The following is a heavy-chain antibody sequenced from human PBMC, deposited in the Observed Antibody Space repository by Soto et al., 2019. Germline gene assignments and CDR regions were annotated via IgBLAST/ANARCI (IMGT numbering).Heavy chain of an antibody. CDR1: GGTFSSYT. V-gene: IGHV1-69*04. CDR2: IIPILGIA. CDR3: ARDPVYYDFWSGSGMQFDY. D-gene: IGHD3-3*01. J-gene: IGHJ4*02. Sequence: GASVKVSCKASGGTFSSYTISWVRQAPGQGLEWMGRIIPILGIANYAQKFQGRVTITADKSTSTAYMELSSLRSEDTAVYYCARDPVYYDFWSGSGMQFDYWGQGTLVTVSS.